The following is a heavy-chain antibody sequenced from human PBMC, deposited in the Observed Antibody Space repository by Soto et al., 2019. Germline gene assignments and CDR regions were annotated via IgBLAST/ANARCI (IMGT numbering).Heavy chain of an antibody. CDR3: ARDHTYYDILTGYRASYYFDY. CDR2: IYYSGST. CDR1: GGSISSGGYY. D-gene: IGHD3-9*01. Sequence: QVQLQESGPGLVKPSQTLSLTCTVSGGSISSGGYYWSWIRQHPGKGLEWIGYIYYSGSTYYNPSLKSRVTISVDTSKNQVSLKLSSVTAADTAVYYCARDHTYYDILTGYRASYYFDYWGQGTLVTVSS. J-gene: IGHJ4*02. V-gene: IGHV4-31*03.